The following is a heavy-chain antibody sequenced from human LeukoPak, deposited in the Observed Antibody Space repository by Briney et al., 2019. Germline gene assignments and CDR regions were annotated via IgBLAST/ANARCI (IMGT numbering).Heavy chain of an antibody. Sequence: GESLKISCKGFGYTFTTYWIGWVRHMPGRGLEWMGWIDASDSYTNYSPSFQGHVTISADKSSSTAYLQWSSLKASDTAIYYCARHVLYSYGPQWWFDPWGQGTLVTVSS. V-gene: IGHV5-10-1*01. D-gene: IGHD5-18*01. CDR3: ARHVLYSYGPQWWFDP. CDR1: GYTFTTYW. CDR2: IDASDSYT. J-gene: IGHJ5*02.